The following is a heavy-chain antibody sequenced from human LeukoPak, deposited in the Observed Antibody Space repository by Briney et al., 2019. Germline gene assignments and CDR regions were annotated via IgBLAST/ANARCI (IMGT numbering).Heavy chain of an antibody. V-gene: IGHV3-48*04. J-gene: IGHJ4*02. CDR1: GFTFSSYW. D-gene: IGHD4-23*01. CDR3: ARDGVPDYGGYLFDY. Sequence: GGSLRLSCAASGFTFSSYWMNWARQAPGKGLEWVSYISSSGSTIYYADSVKGRFTISRDNAKNSLYLQMNSLRAEDTAVYYCARDGVPDYGGYLFDYWGQGTLVTVSS. CDR2: ISSSGSTI.